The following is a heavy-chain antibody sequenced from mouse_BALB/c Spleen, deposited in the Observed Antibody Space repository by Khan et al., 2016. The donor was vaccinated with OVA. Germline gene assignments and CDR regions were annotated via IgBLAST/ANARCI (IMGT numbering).Heavy chain of an antibody. CDR1: GYSITSDYA. Sequence: VQLKQSGPGLLKPSQSLSLSCTVTGYSITSDYAWNWIRQFPGNILEWMAYIGYSGSTTYNPSLRSRISITDDTSKDEFVLQVKSVTTEDTASYDCGSGRLLRRYPDYFDYWGQGTTRTVSS. CDR3: GSGRLLRRYPDYFDY. CDR2: IGYSGST. D-gene: IGHD1-1*01. J-gene: IGHJ2*01. V-gene: IGHV3-2*02.